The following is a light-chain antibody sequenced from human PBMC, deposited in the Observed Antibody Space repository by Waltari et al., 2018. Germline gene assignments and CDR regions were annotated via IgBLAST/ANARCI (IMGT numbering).Light chain of an antibody. CDR3: QQYYSTPLG. V-gene: IGKV4-1*01. CDR1: QSVLYSSNNKNY. J-gene: IGKJ2*01. Sequence: ETVMRENPDSRGVSLGERDRRNCKSSQSVLYSSNNKNYLAGYQQKQGQPPKLLIYWASTRESGVPCRFSGRGSGPDFTLTISSLQAEDVAVYYFQQYYSTPLGFGQGTKLEI. CDR2: WAS.